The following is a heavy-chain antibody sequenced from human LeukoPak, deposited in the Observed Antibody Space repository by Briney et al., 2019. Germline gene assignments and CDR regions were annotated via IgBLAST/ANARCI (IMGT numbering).Heavy chain of an antibody. Sequence: GGSLTLSCAASGFNFGDYAMHWVRQAPGKGLEWVSGVSYNSASINYADSVKGRFTISRDNGKNSLYLQMDSLTVEDTALYYCAKVGPVSSYGFGFFNYWGRGTMVTVSS. V-gene: IGHV3-9*01. D-gene: IGHD3-16*02. CDR2: VSYNSASI. J-gene: IGHJ4*02. CDR3: AKVGPVSSYGFGFFNY. CDR1: GFNFGDYA.